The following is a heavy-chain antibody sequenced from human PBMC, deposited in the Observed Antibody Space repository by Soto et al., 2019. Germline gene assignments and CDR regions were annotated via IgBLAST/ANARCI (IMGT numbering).Heavy chain of an antibody. D-gene: IGHD6-13*01. CDR1: GFTFSSYA. CDR2: ISGSGGNT. Sequence: PGGSLRLSCAASGFTFSSYAMSWVRQAPGKGLEWVSAISGSGGNTYYADSVKGRFTTSRDNSKNTLYLQMNSLRAEDTAVYYCAKENGYSSSWFEFDYWGQGTLVTVSS. V-gene: IGHV3-23*01. CDR3: AKENGYSSSWFEFDY. J-gene: IGHJ4*02.